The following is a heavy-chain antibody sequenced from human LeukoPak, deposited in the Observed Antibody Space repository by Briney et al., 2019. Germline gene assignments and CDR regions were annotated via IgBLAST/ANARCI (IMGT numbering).Heavy chain of an antibody. D-gene: IGHD2-2*01. V-gene: IGHV1-3*01. Sequence: SVKVSCKASGYTFTSYAMHWVRQAPGQRLEWMGWINAGNGNTKYSQKFQGRVTITRDTSASTAYMELSSLRSEDTAVYYCARDVIVVVPAAIQFDYWGQGTLVTVSS. CDR1: GYTFTSYA. CDR2: INAGNGNT. CDR3: ARDVIVVVPAAIQFDY. J-gene: IGHJ4*02.